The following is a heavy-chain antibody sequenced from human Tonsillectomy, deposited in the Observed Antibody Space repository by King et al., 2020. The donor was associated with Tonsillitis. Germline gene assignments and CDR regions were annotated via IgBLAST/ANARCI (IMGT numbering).Heavy chain of an antibody. CDR2: INPSGGTT. V-gene: IGHV1-46*01. CDR3: SSGYYDLSTSYSITSW. D-gene: IGHD3-9*01. J-gene: IGHJ4*02. CDR1: GYTFTDYY. Sequence: VQLVQSGAEVKRPGASVRLSCKASGYTFTDYYVHWVRQTPGQGLEWMGVINPSGGTTAFAQKFEDRFTMTSDTSTSTVYLEVTNLRSADTAVYFCSSGYYDLSTSYSITSWWGQGTLVTVFS.